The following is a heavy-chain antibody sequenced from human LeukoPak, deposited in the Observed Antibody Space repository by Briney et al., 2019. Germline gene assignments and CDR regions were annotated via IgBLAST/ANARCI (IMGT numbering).Heavy chain of an antibody. CDR2: IFYSGST. V-gene: IGHV4-4*02. Sequence: SETLSLTCAVSGGSISSSNWWNWVRQPPGKGLEWIGSIFYSGSTYYNPSLKSRVTISVDTSKNQFSLKLSSVTAADTAVYYCAREHSGYYPPHYYYGMDVWGQGTTVTVSS. D-gene: IGHD3-22*01. J-gene: IGHJ6*02. CDR3: AREHSGYYPPHYYYGMDV. CDR1: GGSISSSNW.